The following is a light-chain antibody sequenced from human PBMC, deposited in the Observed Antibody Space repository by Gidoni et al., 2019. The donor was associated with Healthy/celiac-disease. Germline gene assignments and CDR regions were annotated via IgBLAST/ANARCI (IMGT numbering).Light chain of an antibody. J-gene: IGKJ1*01. CDR1: QSVSSSY. CDR2: GAS. V-gene: IGKV3-20*01. CDR3: QQYGSSPWT. Sequence: EIVLTQSPGTLSLSPGERATLSCRASQSVSSSYLAWYQQKPGQAPRLLIYGASSRATGIPDRSSGSGSGTDFTLTISRLVPEDFAVYYCQQYGSSPWTFGQGTKVEIK.